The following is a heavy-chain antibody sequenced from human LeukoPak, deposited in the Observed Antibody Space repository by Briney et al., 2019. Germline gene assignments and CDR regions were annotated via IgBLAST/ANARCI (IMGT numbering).Heavy chain of an antibody. Sequence: GASLHISCQGSGSLFISYWIGGVRQLPEKGLEWMGIIYPGDSDTRYSPSFQGQVTISADKSISTAYLQWSSLKASDTAMYYCARVPYDSSGYYFDYWGQGTLVTVSS. CDR2: IYPGDSDT. V-gene: IGHV5-51*01. J-gene: IGHJ4*02. CDR1: GSLFISYW. CDR3: ARVPYDSSGYYFDY. D-gene: IGHD3-22*01.